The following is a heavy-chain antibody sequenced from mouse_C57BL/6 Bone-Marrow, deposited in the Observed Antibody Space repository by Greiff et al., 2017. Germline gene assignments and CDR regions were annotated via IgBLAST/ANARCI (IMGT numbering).Heavy chain of an antibody. D-gene: IGHD1-1*01. CDR1: GYTFTSYD. J-gene: IGHJ2*01. Sequence: QVQLKQSGPELVKPGASVKLSCKASGYTFTSYDINWVKQRPGQGLEWIGWLYPRDGSTKYNEKFKGKATLTVDTSSSTAYMELHSLTSEDSAVYFCARGGTVALDYWGQGTTLTVSS. CDR2: LYPRDGST. V-gene: IGHV1-85*01. CDR3: ARGGTVALDY.